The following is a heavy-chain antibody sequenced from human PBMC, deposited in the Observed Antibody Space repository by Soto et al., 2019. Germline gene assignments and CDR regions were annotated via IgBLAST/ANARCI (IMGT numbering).Heavy chain of an antibody. CDR1: GFSFSTYW. D-gene: IGHD2-2*01. CDR2: IDHDGRST. Sequence: EVQLVESGGGLVQPGGSLRPSCAASGFSFSTYWMHWVRQGPGKGLVWVSRIDHDGRSTSYADSVKGRFTISRDNAKNTLSLQMNSLTVEDTGVYYCVRKAGASYMPAEYFQHWGQGTLVTVSS. CDR3: VRKAGASYMPAEYFQH. J-gene: IGHJ1*01. V-gene: IGHV3-74*01.